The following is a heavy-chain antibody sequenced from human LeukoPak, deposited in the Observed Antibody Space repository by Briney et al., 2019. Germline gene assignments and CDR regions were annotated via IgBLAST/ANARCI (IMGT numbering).Heavy chain of an antibody. D-gene: IGHD6-19*01. Sequence: GASVRVSCKASGYTFTSYYMHWIRQAPGQGPEWLGIINPHGGSTDYSHKFQDRVTMTSDTSTSTVYMELHSLSSEDTAVYYCASAYSSGWYYFDYWGQGTLVTVSS. CDR1: GYTFTSYY. CDR2: INPHGGST. V-gene: IGHV1-46*01. J-gene: IGHJ4*02. CDR3: ASAYSSGWYYFDY.